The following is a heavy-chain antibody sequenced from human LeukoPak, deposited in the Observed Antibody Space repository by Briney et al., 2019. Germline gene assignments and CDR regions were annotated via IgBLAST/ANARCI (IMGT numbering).Heavy chain of an antibody. D-gene: IGHD3-22*01. J-gene: IGHJ4*02. CDR3: ARVLHKRNYDSSDYYGY. Sequence: GGSLRLSCAASGFTFSIYSMNWVRQAPGKGLEWISYISSGSSTIYYADSVKGRFTISRDNAKNSLYLQMNSLRAEETAVYYCARVLHKRNYDSSDYYGYWGQGTLVTVSS. V-gene: IGHV3-48*01. CDR1: GFTFSIYS. CDR2: ISSGSSTI.